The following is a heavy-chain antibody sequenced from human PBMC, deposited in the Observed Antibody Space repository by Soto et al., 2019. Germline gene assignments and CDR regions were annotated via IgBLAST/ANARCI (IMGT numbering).Heavy chain of an antibody. D-gene: IGHD2-15*01. CDR2: IYPDDSDI. V-gene: IGHV5-51*01. J-gene: IGHJ6*02. CDR3: ARHTFCSGGSCYSSFYYGMDV. Sequence: GESLKISCKGYGYNFSSYWLAWVRQMPGKGLEWMGIIYPDDSDIRYSPSFQGQVSISADKSINTAYLQWNSLKASDSAMYFCARHTFCSGGSCYSSFYYGMDVWGQGTTVTVSS. CDR1: GYNFSSYW.